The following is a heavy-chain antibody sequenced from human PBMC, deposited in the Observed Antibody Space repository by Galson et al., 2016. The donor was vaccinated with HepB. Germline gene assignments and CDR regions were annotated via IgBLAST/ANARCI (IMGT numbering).Heavy chain of an antibody. Sequence: SLRLSCAASGFTFTNFAMSWVRQAPGQGLEWVSAITRNGVDAFCADSVQGRFIISRDNSKSTVYLQLNSLRAGDTALYYCAKDEYCPLGGCSFDSWGQGTLVTVSS. V-gene: IGHV3-23*01. J-gene: IGHJ4*02. D-gene: IGHD2-15*01. CDR2: ITRNGVDA. CDR1: GFTFTNFA. CDR3: AKDEYCPLGGCSFDS.